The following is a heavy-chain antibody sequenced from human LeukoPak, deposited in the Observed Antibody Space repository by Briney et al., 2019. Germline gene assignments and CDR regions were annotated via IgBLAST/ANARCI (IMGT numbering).Heavy chain of an antibody. J-gene: IGHJ6*04. Sequence: PSETLSLTCTVSGGSISSDSQYWSWIRQPAGKGLEWIGRIFSSGSTNYNPSLKSRVTISVDTSKNQFSLKLSSVTAADTAVYYCARDGYYYGPVDVWGKGTTVTVSS. CDR1: GGSISSDSQY. V-gene: IGHV4-61*02. CDR2: IFSSGST. D-gene: IGHD3-10*01. CDR3: ARDGYYYGPVDV.